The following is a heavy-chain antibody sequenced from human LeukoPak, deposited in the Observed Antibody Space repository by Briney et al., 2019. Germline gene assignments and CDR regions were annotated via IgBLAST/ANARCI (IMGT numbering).Heavy chain of an antibody. CDR3: ARGMGVLVPAATWFDP. D-gene: IGHD2-2*01. CDR2: ISPNSSGT. J-gene: IGHJ5*02. CDR1: GYTFIAYY. Sequence: ASVKVSCKASGYTFIAYYMHWVRQAPGQGLEWMGWISPNSSGTNYAQKFQGRVTMTRDTSISTAYMDLSRLRSDDTAVYYCARGMGVLVPAATWFDPWGQGTLVTVSS. V-gene: IGHV1-2*02.